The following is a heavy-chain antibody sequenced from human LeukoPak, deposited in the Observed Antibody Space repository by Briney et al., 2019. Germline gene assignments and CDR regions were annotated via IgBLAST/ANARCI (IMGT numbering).Heavy chain of an antibody. D-gene: IGHD3-10*01. V-gene: IGHV4-34*01. CDR1: GGSFSGRY. CDR3: ARGGNSGSYFSYFDS. J-gene: IGHJ5*01. CDR2: IDHTGRS. Sequence: PSETLSLTCAVYGGSFSGRYWTWIRQPPGKGLEWIGEIDHTGRSTYNPSLTSRVTISKDSSKNQFSLSLGSVIAADTAVYFCARGGNSGSYFSYFDSWAQGTPVTVSS.